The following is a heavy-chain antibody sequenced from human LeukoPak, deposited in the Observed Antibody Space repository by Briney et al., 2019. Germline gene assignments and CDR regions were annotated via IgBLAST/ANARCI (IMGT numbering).Heavy chain of an antibody. D-gene: IGHD5-18*01. Sequence: GGSLRLSCAASGFTFSSYGMHWVRQAPGKGLEWVAFIRYDGSNKYYADSVKGRFAISRDNSKNTLYLQMNSLRAEDTAVYYCAKDEGRYSYGIGFDYWGQGTLVTVSS. J-gene: IGHJ4*02. CDR1: GFTFSSYG. CDR2: IRYDGSNK. CDR3: AKDEGRYSYGIGFDY. V-gene: IGHV3-30*02.